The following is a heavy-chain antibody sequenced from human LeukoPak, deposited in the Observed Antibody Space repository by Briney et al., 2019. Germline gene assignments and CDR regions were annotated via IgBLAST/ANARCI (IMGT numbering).Heavy chain of an antibody. J-gene: IGHJ6*03. CDR1: GGSISSYY. CDR3: ARDRSSSSIGYYYYMDV. Sequence: SSETLSLTCTVPGGSISSYYWSWIRQPAGKGLEWIGRIYTSGSTNYNPSLKSRVTMSVDTSKNQFSLKLSSVTAADTAVYYCARDRSSSSIGYYYYMDVWGKGTTVTVSS. V-gene: IGHV4-4*07. CDR2: IYTSGST. D-gene: IGHD6-6*01.